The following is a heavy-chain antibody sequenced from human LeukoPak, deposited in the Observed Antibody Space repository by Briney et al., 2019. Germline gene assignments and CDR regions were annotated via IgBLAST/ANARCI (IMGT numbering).Heavy chain of an antibody. CDR1: GLTFSSYG. J-gene: IGHJ5*02. D-gene: IGHD1-26*01. CDR3: AKDYEPLVGVHRWGDWFDP. Sequence: GGSLRLYCVAFGLTFSSYGMSWVRKAPGKGLEWVSAISGSGDSTYHADSVKGRFTVSRDNSKNTLYLQMNSLRAEDTAVYYCAKDYEPLVGVHRWGDWFDPWGQGTLVTVSS. V-gene: IGHV3-23*01. CDR2: ISGSGDST.